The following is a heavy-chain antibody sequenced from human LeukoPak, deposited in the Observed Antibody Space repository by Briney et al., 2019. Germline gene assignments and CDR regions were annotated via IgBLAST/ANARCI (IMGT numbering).Heavy chain of an antibody. D-gene: IGHD6-6*01. Sequence: GGSLRLSCAASGFTFSTYAMTWVRQAPGKGLEWVSGINRKGDEIYYADSARGGFTISRDNSNNALYLQMDSLRAEDTAVYYCANWIGSSSRDYWGQGTLVTVSS. V-gene: IGHV3-23*01. CDR1: GFTFSTYA. CDR2: INRKGDEI. CDR3: ANWIGSSSRDY. J-gene: IGHJ4*02.